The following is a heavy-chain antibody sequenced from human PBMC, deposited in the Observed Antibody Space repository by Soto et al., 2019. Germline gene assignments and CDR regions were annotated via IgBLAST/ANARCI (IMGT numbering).Heavy chain of an antibody. V-gene: IGHV4-34*01. CDR2: INHSGST. Sequence: PSETLSLTCAVYGGSFSGYYWSWIRQPPGKGLEWIGEINHSGSTNYNPSLKSRVTISVDTSKNQFSLKLSSVTAADTAVYYCARGRGEGCDYCSTTHDYWGQGTLVTVSS. CDR1: GGSFSGYY. D-gene: IGHD4-17*01. J-gene: IGHJ4*02. CDR3: ARGRGEGCDYCSTTHDY.